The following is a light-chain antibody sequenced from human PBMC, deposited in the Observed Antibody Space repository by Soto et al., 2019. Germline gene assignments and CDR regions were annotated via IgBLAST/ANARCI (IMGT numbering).Light chain of an antibody. CDR2: WAS. CDR1: QRVLYSSNNNNY. V-gene: IGKV4-1*01. J-gene: IGKJ1*01. Sequence: DIVMTQSPDSLAVSLGERATINCKSSQRVLYSSNNNNYLAWYQQKPGQPPKLLIYWASTRESGVPDRFSGSGAGTDLTRTSSSLQAEDVAVYYCQQYFRPWTFGQGTKVEIK. CDR3: QQYFRPWT.